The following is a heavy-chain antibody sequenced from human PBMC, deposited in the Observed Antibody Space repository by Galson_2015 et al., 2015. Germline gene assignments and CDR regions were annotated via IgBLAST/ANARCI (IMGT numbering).Heavy chain of an antibody. Sequence: SLRLSCAASGFTFSSYNMNWVRQAPGKGLEWVSSISSSSSYIYSADSVKGRFTISRDNAKNSLYLQMNSLRAEDTAVYYCARDYYDFWSGYSNDNYYGMEVWGQGTTVTVSS. J-gene: IGHJ6*02. CDR1: GFTFSSYN. CDR2: ISSSSSYI. D-gene: IGHD3-3*01. CDR3: ARDYYDFWSGYSNDNYYGMEV. V-gene: IGHV3-21*01.